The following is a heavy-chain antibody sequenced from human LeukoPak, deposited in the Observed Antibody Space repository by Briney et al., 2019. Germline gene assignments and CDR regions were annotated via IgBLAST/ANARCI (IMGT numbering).Heavy chain of an antibody. Sequence: GESLKISCKSSGYSFTTYWIAWVRQMPGKGLEWMGIIYPGDSDTRYSPSFQGQVTISADKSISTAYLQWTSLKASDSAMYYCARVLIRGDEIDYWGQGTLDTVSS. CDR1: GYSFTTYW. CDR2: IYPGDSDT. J-gene: IGHJ4*02. V-gene: IGHV5-51*01. CDR3: ARVLIRGDEIDY. D-gene: IGHD2-21*01.